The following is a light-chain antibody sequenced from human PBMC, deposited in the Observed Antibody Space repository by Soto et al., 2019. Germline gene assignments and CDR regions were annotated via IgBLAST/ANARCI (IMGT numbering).Light chain of an antibody. CDR3: QQYLSPPWK. J-gene: IGKJ5*01. Sequence: EIVMTQSPATLSVSPGERATLSCRASQSISSNLAWYQQKPGQAPRLLIYGASTRAPAVPARFSGSGYGTDFTLTIGRLEPEDFAVYYCQQYLSPPWKFGQGTRLEIK. CDR2: GAS. CDR1: QSISSN. V-gene: IGKV3-15*01.